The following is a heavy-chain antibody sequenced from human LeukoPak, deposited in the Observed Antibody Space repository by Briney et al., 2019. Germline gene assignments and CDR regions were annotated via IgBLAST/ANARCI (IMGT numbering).Heavy chain of an antibody. J-gene: IGHJ3*02. CDR1: GFSFTNYS. D-gene: IGHD6-6*01. CDR3: ATTSGSSADAFDI. V-gene: IGHV3-30*04. CDR2: ISDDGSNK. Sequence: GGSLRLSCAASGFSFTNYSVHWVRQAPGKGLEWVALISDDGSNKYYADSVKGRFTISRDNAKNTLYLQMSSLRSEDTAVYYCATTSGSSADAFDISGQGTMVTVSS.